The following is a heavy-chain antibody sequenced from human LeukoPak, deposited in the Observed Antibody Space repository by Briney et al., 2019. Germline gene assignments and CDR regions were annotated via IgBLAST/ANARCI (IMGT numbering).Heavy chain of an antibody. D-gene: IGHD1-26*01. Sequence: PSETLSLTCTVSGGSISSYYWSWIRQPPGKGLEWIGYVYYSGSTNYNPSLKSRVTISVDTSKNQFSLKLSSVTAADTAVYYCARWDRAFDIWGQGTMVTVSS. CDR1: GGSISSYY. CDR3: ARWDRAFDI. V-gene: IGHV4-59*01. J-gene: IGHJ3*02. CDR2: VYYSGST.